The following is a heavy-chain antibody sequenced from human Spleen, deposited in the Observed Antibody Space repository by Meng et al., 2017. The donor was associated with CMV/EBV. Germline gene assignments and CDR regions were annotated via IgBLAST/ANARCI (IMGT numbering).Heavy chain of an antibody. Sequence: GESLKISCAASGFTFNSYSMNWVRQAPGKGLEWVSYISSGSSTIYYADSVKGRFTISRDNAKNSLYLQMNSLRAEDTAVYYCARGELYSYYYAMDVWGQGTTVTVSS. CDR1: GFTFNSYS. V-gene: IGHV3-48*04. CDR2: ISSGSSTI. D-gene: IGHD1-26*01. J-gene: IGHJ6*02. CDR3: ARGELYSYYYAMDV.